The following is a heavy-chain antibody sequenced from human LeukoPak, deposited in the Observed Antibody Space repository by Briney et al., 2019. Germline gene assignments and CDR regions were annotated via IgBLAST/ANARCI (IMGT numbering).Heavy chain of an antibody. D-gene: IGHD3-22*01. CDR3: ASNYYDSSGYYSLFDY. J-gene: IGHJ4*02. CDR2: IYSGGST. Sequence: GGSLRLSCAASGFTVSSNYMSWVRQAPGKGLEWVSVIYSGGSTYYADSVKGRFTISRDNSKNTLYLQMNSLRAEDTAVYYCASNYYDSSGYYSLFDYWGQGTLVTVSS. V-gene: IGHV3-66*01. CDR1: GFTVSSNY.